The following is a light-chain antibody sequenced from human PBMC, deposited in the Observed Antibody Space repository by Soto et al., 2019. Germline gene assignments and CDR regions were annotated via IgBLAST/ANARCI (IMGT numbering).Light chain of an antibody. CDR1: QSVSSSY. J-gene: IGKJ1*01. Sequence: EIVLTQSPATLSLSPGERATLSCRASQSVSSSYLAWYQQKPGQAPRLLIYGASNRATGIPDRFSGSGSGTDFTLTISRLEPEDFAVYYCQQYGSSPATFGQGTKVDIK. CDR2: GAS. V-gene: IGKV3-20*01. CDR3: QQYGSSPAT.